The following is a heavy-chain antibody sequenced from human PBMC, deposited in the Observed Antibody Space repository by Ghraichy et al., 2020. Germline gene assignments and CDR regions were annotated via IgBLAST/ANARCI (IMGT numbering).Heavy chain of an antibody. J-gene: IGHJ5*02. CDR3: ARGVGYCSGGSCLLDLAPFDP. CDR2: INHSGST. Sequence: SETLSLTCAVYGGSFSGYYWSWIRQPPGKGLEWIGEINHSGSTNYNPSLKSRVTISVDTSKNQFSLKLSSVTAADTAVYYCARGVGYCSGGSCLLDLAPFDPWGQGTLVTVSS. V-gene: IGHV4-34*01. D-gene: IGHD2-15*01. CDR1: GGSFSGYY.